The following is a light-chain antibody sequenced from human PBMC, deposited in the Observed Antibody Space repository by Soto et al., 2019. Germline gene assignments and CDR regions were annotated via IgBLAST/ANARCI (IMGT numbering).Light chain of an antibody. CDR3: QQRSNWPPV. J-gene: IGKJ4*01. V-gene: IGKV3-11*01. Sequence: DIVLTQSPATLYITPGERATLSCRASQSVSSYLAWYQQKPGQAPRLLIYDASNRATGIPARFSGSGSGTDFTLTISSLEPEDFAVYYCQQRSNWPPVFGGGTKV. CDR1: QSVSSY. CDR2: DAS.